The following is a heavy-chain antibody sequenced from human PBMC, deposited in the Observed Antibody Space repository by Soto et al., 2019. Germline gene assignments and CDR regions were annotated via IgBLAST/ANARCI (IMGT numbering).Heavy chain of an antibody. J-gene: IGHJ4*01. CDR1: GGSVTNSSYY. V-gene: IGHV4-39*01. Sequence: SETLSLTCTVSGGSVTNSSYYWGWIRQSPRKGLEWIGSVYYRGRSYSKSSVKSRVTISVDTSKNQFSLNLNSVTASDTAVYFCVSQRTTVITQVYFDYWG. CDR3: VSQRTTVITQVYFDY. D-gene: IGHD4-4*01. CDR2: VYYRGRS.